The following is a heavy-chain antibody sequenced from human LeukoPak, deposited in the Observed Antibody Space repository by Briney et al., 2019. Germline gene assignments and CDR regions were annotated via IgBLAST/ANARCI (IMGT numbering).Heavy chain of an antibody. CDR2: INHSGST. D-gene: IGHD4-17*01. Sequence: SETLPLTCAVYGGSFSGYYWSWIRQPPGKGLEWIGEINHSGSTNYNPSLKSRVTISVDTSKNQFSLKLSSVTAADTAVYYCAGLFDYGDSHYYYYYMDVWGKGTTVTVSX. CDR1: GGSFSGYY. CDR3: AGLFDYGDSHYYYYYMDV. V-gene: IGHV4-34*01. J-gene: IGHJ6*03.